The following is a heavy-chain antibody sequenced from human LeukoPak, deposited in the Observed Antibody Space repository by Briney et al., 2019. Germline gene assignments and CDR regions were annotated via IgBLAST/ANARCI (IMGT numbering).Heavy chain of an antibody. CDR3: ARVLRLTDWNVDTTDAFDI. Sequence: ASVKVSCKVSGYTLTELSMHWVRQAPGKGLEWMGGFDPEDGETIYAQKFQGRVTITRNTSISTAYMELSSLRSEDTAVYYCARVLRLTDWNVDTTDAFDIWGQGTMVTVSS. J-gene: IGHJ3*02. CDR2: FDPEDGET. V-gene: IGHV1-24*01. D-gene: IGHD1-1*01. CDR1: GYTLTELS.